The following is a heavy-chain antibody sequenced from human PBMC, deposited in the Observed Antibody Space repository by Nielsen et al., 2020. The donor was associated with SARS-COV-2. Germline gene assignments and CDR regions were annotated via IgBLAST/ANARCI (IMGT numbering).Heavy chain of an antibody. CDR2: IIPIFGTA. Sequence: SVKVSCKASGYTFTSYGISWVRQAPGQGLEWMGGIIPIFGTANYAQKFQGRVTITADESTSTAYMELSSLRSEDTAVYYCARDRVDPSGMDVWGQGTTVTVSS. CDR1: GYTFTSYG. V-gene: IGHV1-69*13. CDR3: ARDRVDPSGMDV. J-gene: IGHJ6*02. D-gene: IGHD2-15*01.